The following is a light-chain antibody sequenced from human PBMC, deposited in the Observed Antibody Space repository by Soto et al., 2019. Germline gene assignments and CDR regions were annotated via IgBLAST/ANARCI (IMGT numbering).Light chain of an antibody. CDR3: QQSYSTPIT. J-gene: IGKJ5*01. V-gene: IGKV1-39*01. Sequence: DIHMPQSPSSLSASVGDRVTITCRASQSISGYLNWYQQKPGKAPNLLIYAASSLQSGVPSRFSGSGSGTDFTLTINSLHPEDFATYYCQQSYSTPITFGQGTRLEIK. CDR1: QSISGY. CDR2: AAS.